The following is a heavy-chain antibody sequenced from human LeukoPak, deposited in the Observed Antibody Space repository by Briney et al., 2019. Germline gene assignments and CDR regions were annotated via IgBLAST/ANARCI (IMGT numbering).Heavy chain of an antibody. J-gene: IGHJ6*02. CDR1: GGSFSGYY. CDR2: ISHSGST. Sequence: SETLSLTCAVYGGSFSGYYWSWIRQPPGKGLEWIGEISHSGSTNYNPSLKSRVTISVDTSKNQFSLKLSSVTAADTAVYYCARGHSGSFWDLRVYYYYGMDVWGQGTTVTVSS. D-gene: IGHD1-26*01. V-gene: IGHV4-34*01. CDR3: ARGHSGSFWDLRVYYYYGMDV.